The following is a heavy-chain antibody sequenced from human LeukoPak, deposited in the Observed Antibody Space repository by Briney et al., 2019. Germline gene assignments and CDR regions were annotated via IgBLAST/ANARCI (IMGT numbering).Heavy chain of an antibody. CDR2: IYYSGST. CDR1: GGSISSSSYY. Sequence: PSETLSLTCTVSGGSISSSSYYWGWIRQPPGKGLEWIGSIYYSGSTYYNPSLKSRVTISVDTSKNQFSLKLSSVTAADTAVYYCARALGGWTPNWFDPWGQGTLVTVSS. CDR3: ARALGGWTPNWFDP. V-gene: IGHV4-39*07. D-gene: IGHD6-19*01. J-gene: IGHJ5*02.